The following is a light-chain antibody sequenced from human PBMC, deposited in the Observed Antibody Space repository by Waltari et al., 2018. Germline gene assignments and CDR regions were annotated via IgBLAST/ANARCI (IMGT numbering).Light chain of an antibody. CDR3: QQYGNSLVT. Sequence: EIVLTQSPDTLSLSPGERATLSCRASQWVTSSYLAWYQQKPGQAPRLLIYAASARATGIPDRFSGSGSGTDFTLTISRLEPEDFAVYFCQQYGNSLVTFGGGTEVEIK. CDR2: AAS. J-gene: IGKJ4*01. V-gene: IGKV3-20*01. CDR1: QWVTSSY.